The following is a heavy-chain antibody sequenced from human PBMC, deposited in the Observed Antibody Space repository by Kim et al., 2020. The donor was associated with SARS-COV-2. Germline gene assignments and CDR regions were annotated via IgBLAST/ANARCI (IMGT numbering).Heavy chain of an antibody. D-gene: IGHD3-10*01. J-gene: IGHJ4*02. V-gene: IGHV3-30*01. Sequence: ADSVKGRFTISRDNSKNALYLQMNSLRAEDTAVYYCARELLWFGESGFDYWGQGTLVTVSS. CDR3: ARELLWFGESGFDY.